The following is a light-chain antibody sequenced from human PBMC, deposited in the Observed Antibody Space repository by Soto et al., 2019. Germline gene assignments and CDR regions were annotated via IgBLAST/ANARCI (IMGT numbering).Light chain of an antibody. CDR2: GAS. CDR3: HQYWSSPLT. V-gene: IGKV3-20*01. Sequence: EILLTQSPGTLSLSPGESGTLSCRAGQALSSSSLAWYQQKPGQAPRLLIYGASTRASGIPDRFSGGGSGTDFTLTISRLEPEDFAVYYCHQYWSSPLTFGGGTKVEI. CDR1: QALSSSS. J-gene: IGKJ4*01.